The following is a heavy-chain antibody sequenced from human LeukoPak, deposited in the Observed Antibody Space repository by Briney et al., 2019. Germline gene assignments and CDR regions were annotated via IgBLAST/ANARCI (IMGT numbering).Heavy chain of an antibody. CDR2: INPNSGGT. J-gene: IGHJ4*02. Sequence: ASVKVSCKASGYTFTGYYMHWVRQAPGQGLEWMGWINPNSGGTNYAQKFQGRVTMTRGTSISTAYMELSRLRSDDTAVYYCARGYSGYALSYFDYWGQGTLVTVSS. V-gene: IGHV1-2*02. CDR1: GYTFTGYY. D-gene: IGHD5-12*01. CDR3: ARGYSGYALSYFDY.